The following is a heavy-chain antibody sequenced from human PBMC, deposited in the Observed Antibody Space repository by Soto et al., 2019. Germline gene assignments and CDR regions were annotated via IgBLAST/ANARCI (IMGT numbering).Heavy chain of an antibody. J-gene: IGHJ4*02. CDR1: GDTFTDYY. V-gene: IGHV1-46*01. CDR3: ARGGHVVVVTAALDY. CDR2: VNPSGGHT. D-gene: IGHD2-21*02. Sequence: QVQLMQSGAEVKKPGASVKVSCKASGDTFTDYYIHWVRQAPGQGLEWMGTVNPSGGHTTYAQHFRGRVTMTRDTSTGTLYMVLTSLTSDDTAIYYCARGGHVVVVTAALDYWGQGTLVTVSS.